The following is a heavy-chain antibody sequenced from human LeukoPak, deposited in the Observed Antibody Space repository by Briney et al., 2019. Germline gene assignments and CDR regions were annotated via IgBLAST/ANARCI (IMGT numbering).Heavy chain of an antibody. Sequence: GGSLRLSCAASGFTFSSYAMSWVRQAPGKGLEWVSAISGSGGSTYYADSVKGRFTISRDNSKNTLYLQMNSLRAEDTAVYYCAKSKEGGYDFPYYFDYWGQGTLVTVSS. CDR1: GFTFSSYA. CDR3: AKSKEGGYDFPYYFDY. D-gene: IGHD5-12*01. CDR2: ISGSGGST. V-gene: IGHV3-23*01. J-gene: IGHJ4*02.